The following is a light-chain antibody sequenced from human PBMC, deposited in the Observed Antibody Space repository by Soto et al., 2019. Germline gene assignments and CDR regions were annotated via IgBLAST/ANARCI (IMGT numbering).Light chain of an antibody. CDR1: SSNIGSNT. V-gene: IGLV1-44*01. Sequence: QSVLTQPPSASGTPGQRVTISCSGSSSNIGSNTVNWYQQLPGTAPKLLIYSNNQRPSGVPDRFSGSKSGTSASLAISGLQSEDEADYYCGTWDSSLSAYYVFGTGTKVTVL. J-gene: IGLJ1*01. CDR2: SNN. CDR3: GTWDSSLSAYYV.